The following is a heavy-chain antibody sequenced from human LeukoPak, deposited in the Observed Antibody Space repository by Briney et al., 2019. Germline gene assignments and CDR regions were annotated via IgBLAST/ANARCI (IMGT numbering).Heavy chain of an antibody. Sequence: GGSLRLSCAASGFTFSSYGMHWVRQAPGKGLEWVAFIRYDGSNKYYADSVKGRFTISRDNSKNTLYLQMNSLRAEDTAVYYCANLDYGDSNPSYYFDYWGQGTLVTVSS. J-gene: IGHJ4*02. D-gene: IGHD4-17*01. CDR3: ANLDYGDSNPSYYFDY. CDR1: GFTFSSYG. V-gene: IGHV3-30*02. CDR2: IRYDGSNK.